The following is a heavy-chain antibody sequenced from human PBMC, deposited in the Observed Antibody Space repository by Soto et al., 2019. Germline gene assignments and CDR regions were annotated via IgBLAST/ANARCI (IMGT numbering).Heavy chain of an antibody. CDR1: GGSISSGGYY. Sequence: QVQLQESGPGLVKPSQTLSLTCTVSGGSISSGGYYWSWIRQHPGKGLEWIGYIYYSGSTYYNPSLKSRVTISVDTSKNQFSLKLSSVTAADTAVYYCARGGLVPAMSFWFDHWGQGTLVTVSS. CDR3: ARGGLVPAMSFWFDH. J-gene: IGHJ5*02. D-gene: IGHD2-2*01. CDR2: IYYSGST. V-gene: IGHV4-31*03.